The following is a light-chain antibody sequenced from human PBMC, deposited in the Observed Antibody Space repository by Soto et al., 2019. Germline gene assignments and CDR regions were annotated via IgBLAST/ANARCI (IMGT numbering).Light chain of an antibody. Sequence: QSVLTQPPSVSAAPGQKVSISCSGSSSNIGNNYVSWYQQLPGTAPKLLIYDNNKRPSGIPDRFSGSKSGTSATLGITGLQTGDEADYYCATWDSSLSAGVFGGGTQLTVL. CDR3: ATWDSSLSAGV. J-gene: IGLJ3*02. CDR1: SSNIGNNY. CDR2: DNN. V-gene: IGLV1-51*01.